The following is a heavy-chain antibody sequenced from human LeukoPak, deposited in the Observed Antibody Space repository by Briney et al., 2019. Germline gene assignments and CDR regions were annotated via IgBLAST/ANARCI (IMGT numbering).Heavy chain of an antibody. D-gene: IGHD2/OR15-2a*01. CDR1: GFTFSSYA. CDR3: AKDPPSSGTTFDY. Sequence: GSLRLSCAASGFTFSSYAMSWVRQAPGMGLEWVSTISGNGGATYYADSVKGRFTISRDNSKNTLYLQMNSLRAEDTAVHYCAKDPPSSGTTFDYWGQGTLVTVSS. J-gene: IGHJ4*02. V-gene: IGHV3-23*01. CDR2: ISGNGGAT.